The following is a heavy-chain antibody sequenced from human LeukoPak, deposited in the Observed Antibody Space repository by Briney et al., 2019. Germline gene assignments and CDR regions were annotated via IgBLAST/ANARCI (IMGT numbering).Heavy chain of an antibody. Sequence: VASVQVSCKASGYTFTSYAISWVRQAPGQGLEWMGWISAYNGNTNYAQKFQGRVTMTTDASTTTAYMELRSLRSDDTAVYYCARPNDSGWPLGVMDVWGQGTTVTVSS. D-gene: IGHD6-19*01. CDR2: ISAYNGNT. CDR3: ARPNDSGWPLGVMDV. V-gene: IGHV1-18*01. J-gene: IGHJ6*02. CDR1: GYTFTSYA.